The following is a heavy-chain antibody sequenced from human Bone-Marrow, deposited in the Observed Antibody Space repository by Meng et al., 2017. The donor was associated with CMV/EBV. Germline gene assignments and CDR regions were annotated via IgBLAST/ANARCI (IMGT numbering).Heavy chain of an antibody. CDR1: GVTFSSYW. CDR3: ATEAPVAVVRGYYYYGMDV. CDR2: IKQDGSEK. J-gene: IGHJ6*02. Sequence: GGSLRLSCAASGVTFSSYWMSWVRQAPGKGLEWVANIKQDGSEKYYVDSVKGRFTISKDNAKSSLYLQMNSLRAEDTAVYYCATEAPVAVVRGYYYYGMDVWGQGTTVTVSS. V-gene: IGHV3-7*01. D-gene: IGHD6-19*01.